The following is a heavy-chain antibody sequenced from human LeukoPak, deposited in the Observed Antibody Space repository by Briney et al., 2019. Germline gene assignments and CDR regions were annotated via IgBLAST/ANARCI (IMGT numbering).Heavy chain of an antibody. Sequence: ASVKVSCKASGYTFASYAMNWVRQAPGQGLEWMGWINTNTGNPTYAQGFTGRFVFSLDTSVSTAYLQISSLKAEDTAVYYCARDRPLTYYYDSSGQPWDYWGQGTLVTVSS. D-gene: IGHD3-22*01. V-gene: IGHV7-4-1*02. CDR2: INTNTGNP. CDR3: ARDRPLTYYYDSSGQPWDY. J-gene: IGHJ4*02. CDR1: GYTFASYA.